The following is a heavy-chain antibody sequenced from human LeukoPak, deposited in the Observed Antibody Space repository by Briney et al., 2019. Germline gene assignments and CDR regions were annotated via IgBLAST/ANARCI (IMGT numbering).Heavy chain of an antibody. V-gene: IGHV4-4*02. J-gene: IGHJ4*02. Sequence: PSETLSLTCAVSGDSVSSDYWWSWVRQSPGRGLEWIGEVFHSGTTNFNPSLKSRVTISVDTSKNQFSLKLSSVTAADTAVYYCARGDSSSWSDDYWGQGTLVTVSS. CDR1: GDSVSSDYW. D-gene: IGHD6-13*01. CDR3: ARGDSSSWSDDY. CDR2: VFHSGTT.